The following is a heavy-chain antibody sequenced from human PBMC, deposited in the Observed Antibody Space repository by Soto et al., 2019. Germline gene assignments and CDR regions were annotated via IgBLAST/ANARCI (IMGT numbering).Heavy chain of an antibody. D-gene: IGHD3-3*01. Sequence: SETLSLTCAVYGGSFSGYYWSWIRQPPGKGLEWIGEINHSGSTNYNPSLKSRVTISVDTSKNQFSLKLSSVTAADTAVYYCARGGYDFWSGYFNYYYYGMDVWGQGTTVTVSS. J-gene: IGHJ6*02. CDR1: GGSFSGYY. V-gene: IGHV4-34*01. CDR3: ARGGYDFWSGYFNYYYYGMDV. CDR2: INHSGST.